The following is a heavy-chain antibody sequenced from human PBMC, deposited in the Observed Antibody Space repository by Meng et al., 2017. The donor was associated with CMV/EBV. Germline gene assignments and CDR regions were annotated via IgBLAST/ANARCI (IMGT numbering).Heavy chain of an antibody. CDR2: INADGSRL. CDR1: GFTSNNHW. D-gene: IGHD1-26*01. Sequence: VEDGGGLVQAGGSLRLSCGASGFTSNNHWMHWVRQAPGKGLMWVSRINADGSRLHYADSVKGRFTMSRDDAKNTLYLQMNSLRDEDTAVYYCARGVAESLGWEMGYWGQGTLVTVSS. CDR3: ARGVAESLGWEMGY. J-gene: IGHJ4*02. V-gene: IGHV3-74*01.